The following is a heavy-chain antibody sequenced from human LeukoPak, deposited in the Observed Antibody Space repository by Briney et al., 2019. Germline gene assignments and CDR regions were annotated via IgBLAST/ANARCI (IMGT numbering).Heavy chain of an antibody. V-gene: IGHV4-59*02. CDR3: ARWGGSAVVASRRYFDY. J-gene: IGHJ4*02. CDR1: GVSVSSYY. Sequence: TSETLSLTCTVSGVSVSSYYWSWIRQPPGKGLEWIAYIYDTGSTNYNPSLKSRVTISLDTSKNQFSLKMSPVTAADTAVYYCARWGGSAVVASRRYFDYWGQGTLVTVSS. CDR2: IYDTGST. D-gene: IGHD2-15*01.